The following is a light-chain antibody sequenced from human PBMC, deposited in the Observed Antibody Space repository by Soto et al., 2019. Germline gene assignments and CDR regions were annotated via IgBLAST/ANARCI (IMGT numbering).Light chain of an antibody. V-gene: IGLV2-14*01. J-gene: IGLJ1*01. CDR3: SSYTSSSTLV. CDR2: DVS. CDR1: SSDVGGYNY. Sequence: QSALTQPASVSGSPGQSITISCTGTSSDVGGYNYVSWYQQHPGKAPKLMIYDVSNRPSGVSNRFSGSKSGNTASLTISGLQAEDEADYYCSSYTSSSTLVVGTGTRSPS.